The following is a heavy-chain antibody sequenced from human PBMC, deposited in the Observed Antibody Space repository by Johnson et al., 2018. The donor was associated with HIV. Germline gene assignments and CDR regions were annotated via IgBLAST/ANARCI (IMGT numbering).Heavy chain of an antibody. Sequence: VQLVESGGGLVQPGGSLRLSCAASGFTVSSNYMSWVRQAPGQWMDCVSVIYSGGTTYYAYSLKDRFTISRDNSKNTLYLQMNSLRAEDTAVYYCAREEGGYYDSSGYYYVGAFDIWGQGTMVTVSS. CDR1: GFTVSSNY. D-gene: IGHD3-22*01. V-gene: IGHV3-66*01. CDR3: AREEGGYYDSSGYYYVGAFDI. J-gene: IGHJ3*02. CDR2: IYSGGTT.